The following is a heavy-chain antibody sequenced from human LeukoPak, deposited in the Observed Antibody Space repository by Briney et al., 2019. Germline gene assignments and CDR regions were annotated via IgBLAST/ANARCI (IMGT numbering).Heavy chain of an antibody. J-gene: IGHJ4*02. D-gene: IGHD3-22*01. CDR1: GFTFSIYA. CDR3: AKKGYYDGSGYYMYYFDH. Sequence: GGSLRLSCAASGFTFSIYAMSWVRQAPGKGLEWVSAISGCGGTAYYADSVKGRFTISRDNSKNTLYLQMNSLRAEDTAVYYCAKKGYYDGSGYYMYYFDHWGQGTLVTVSS. CDR2: ISGCGGTA. V-gene: IGHV3-23*01.